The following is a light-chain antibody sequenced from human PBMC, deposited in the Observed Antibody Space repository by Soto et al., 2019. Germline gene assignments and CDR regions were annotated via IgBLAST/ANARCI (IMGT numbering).Light chain of an antibody. CDR3: QQYNGEVT. CDR1: QSVSSN. Sequence: EIVMTQSPATLSVSPGERATLSCRASQSVSSNLAWYQQKPGQAPRLLIYGASTRATGIPARFSGSGSGTEFTLTISSLQSEDFAVYYCQQYNGEVTFGPGTKVDIK. V-gene: IGKV3-15*01. J-gene: IGKJ3*01. CDR2: GAS.